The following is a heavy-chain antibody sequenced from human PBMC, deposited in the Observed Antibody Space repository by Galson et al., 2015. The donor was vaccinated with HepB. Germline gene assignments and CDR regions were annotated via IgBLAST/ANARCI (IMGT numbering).Heavy chain of an antibody. V-gene: IGHV2-5*02. D-gene: IGHD3-9*01. Sequence: PALVKPPQTLTLTCTFSGFSLSTSGVGVGWIRQPPGKALEWLALIYWDDDKRYSPSLKSRLTITKDTSKNQVVLTMTNMDPVDTATYYCAHRRVRYFDWLQETYWGQGTLVTVSS. CDR2: IYWDDDK. J-gene: IGHJ4*02. CDR3: AHRRVRYFDWLQETY. CDR1: GFSLSTSGVG.